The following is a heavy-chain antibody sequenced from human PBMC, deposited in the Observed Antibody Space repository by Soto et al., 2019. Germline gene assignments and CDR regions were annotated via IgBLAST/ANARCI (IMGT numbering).Heavy chain of an antibody. D-gene: IGHD1-26*01. CDR2: INPNSGGT. V-gene: IGHV1-2*02. Sequence: QVQLVQSGAEVKKPGASVKVSCKASGYTFTGYYMHWVRQAPGQGLEWMGWINPNSGGTNYAQKCQGRVTMTRDTSISTAYMELSRLRTDDSAVYYCARGWELIHFYFDSWGQGTLVTVSS. CDR3: ARGWELIHFYFDS. CDR1: GYTFTGYY. J-gene: IGHJ4*02.